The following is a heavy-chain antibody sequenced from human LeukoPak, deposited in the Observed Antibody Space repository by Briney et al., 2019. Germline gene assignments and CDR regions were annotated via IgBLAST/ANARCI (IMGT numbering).Heavy chain of an antibody. Sequence: SETLSLTCTVSGGSISGYYWSWIRQPPGKGLEWIGYIYYSGSSNYNPSLKSRVTMSVDTSKNHFSLKLSSVTAADTAVYYCASGFRGQLGYFDYWGREPWSPSPQ. D-gene: IGHD1-1*01. J-gene: IGHJ4*02. V-gene: IGHV4-59*01. CDR1: GGSISGYY. CDR3: ASGFRGQLGYFDY. CDR2: IYYSGSS.